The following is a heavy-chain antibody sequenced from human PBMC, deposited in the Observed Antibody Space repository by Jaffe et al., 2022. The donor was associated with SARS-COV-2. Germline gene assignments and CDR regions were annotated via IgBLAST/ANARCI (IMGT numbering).Heavy chain of an antibody. CDR2: ISSSSSYI. J-gene: IGHJ4*02. Sequence: EVQLVESGGGLVKPGGSLRLSCAASGFTFSSYSMNWVRQAPGKGLEWVSSISSSSSYIYYADSVKGRFTISRDNAKNSLYLQMNSLRAEDTAVYYCAREGYDFWSGYLSPQFDYWGQGTLVTVSS. D-gene: IGHD3-3*01. CDR1: GFTFSSYS. CDR3: AREGYDFWSGYLSPQFDY. V-gene: IGHV3-21*01.